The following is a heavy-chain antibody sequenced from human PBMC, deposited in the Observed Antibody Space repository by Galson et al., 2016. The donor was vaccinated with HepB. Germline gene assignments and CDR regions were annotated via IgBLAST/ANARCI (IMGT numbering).Heavy chain of an antibody. J-gene: IGHJ6*02. V-gene: IGHV3-33*01. CDR3: ARDADSSGTDYYSGLDV. CDR1: GFIFGDHG. D-gene: IGHD3-10*01. Sequence: SLRLSCAASGFIFGDHGMRWVRQAPGKGLEWVAVIWYDGSEQYYADSVKGRFTVSRDNSNNTLYVQMKSLRGDDTAAYYCARDADSSGTDYYSGLDVWGQGTTVTVSS. CDR2: IWYDGSEQ.